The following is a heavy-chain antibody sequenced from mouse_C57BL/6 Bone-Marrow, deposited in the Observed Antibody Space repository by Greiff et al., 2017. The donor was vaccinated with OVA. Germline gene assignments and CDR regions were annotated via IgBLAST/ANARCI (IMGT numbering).Heavy chain of an antibody. J-gene: IGHJ1*03. Sequence: QVQLQQPGAELVKPGASVKMSCKASGYTFTSYWITWVKPRPGQGLEWIGDIYPGSGSTNYNEKFKSKATLTVDTSSSTAYMQLSSLTSEDSAVYYCARWDYYGSSYWYFDVWGTGTTVTVSS. CDR3: ARWDYYGSSYWYFDV. V-gene: IGHV1-55*01. CDR1: GYTFTSYW. CDR2: IYPGSGST. D-gene: IGHD1-1*01.